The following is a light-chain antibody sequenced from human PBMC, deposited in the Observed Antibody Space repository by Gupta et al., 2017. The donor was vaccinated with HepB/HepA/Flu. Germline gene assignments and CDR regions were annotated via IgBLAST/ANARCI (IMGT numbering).Light chain of an antibody. V-gene: IGLV2-23*02. CDR1: SSDVGTYNL. J-gene: IGLJ1*01. CDR3: CSYAGSSTFYV. Sequence: SALTPPASVSGSPVQSLTISCTGTSSDVGTYNLVSWYRQNPGEAPKLMIYEVTKRPSGVSDRFSGSKSGTTASLTISGLQAEDEADYYCCSYAGSSTFYVFGTGTKVTVL. CDR2: EVT.